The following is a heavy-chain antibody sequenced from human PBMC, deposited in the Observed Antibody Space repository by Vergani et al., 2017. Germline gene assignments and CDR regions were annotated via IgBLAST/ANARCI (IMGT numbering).Heavy chain of an antibody. D-gene: IGHD5-18*01. CDR2: ISSSGSTI. CDR1: GFTFSSYS. CDR3: ARDRIDSYGPWDY. J-gene: IGHJ4*02. Sequence: EVQLVESGGGLVKPGGSLRLSCAASGFTFSSYSMNWVRQAPGKGLEWVSYISSSGSTIYYADSVKGRFTISRDNAKNSLYLQMNSLRAEDTAVYYCARDRIDSYGPWDYWGQGTLVTVSS. V-gene: IGHV3-21*01.